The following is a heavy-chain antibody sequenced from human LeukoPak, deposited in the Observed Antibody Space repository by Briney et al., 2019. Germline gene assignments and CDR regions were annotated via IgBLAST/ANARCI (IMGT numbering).Heavy chain of an antibody. J-gene: IGHJ3*02. CDR1: GYTFTSYD. CDR2: MNPNSGNT. V-gene: IGHV1-8*01. CDR3: AKSSVEQQLADAFDI. D-gene: IGHD6-13*01. Sequence: ASVKVSCKASGYTFTSYDINWVRQATGQGLEWMGWMNPNSGNTGYAQKFQGRVTMTRNTSISTAYMELSSLRSEDTAVYYCAKSSVEQQLADAFDIWGQGTMVTVSS.